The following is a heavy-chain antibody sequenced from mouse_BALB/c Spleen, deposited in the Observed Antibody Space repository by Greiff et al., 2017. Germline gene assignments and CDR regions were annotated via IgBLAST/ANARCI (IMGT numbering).Heavy chain of an antibody. Sequence: EVQRVESGGGLVQPGGSLKLSCAASGFTFSSYTMSWVRQTPEKRLEWVAYISNGGGSTYYPDTVKGRFTISRDNAKNTLYLQMSSLKSEDTAMYYCASHRYDLYYYAMDYWGQGTSVTVSS. V-gene: IGHV5-12-2*01. J-gene: IGHJ4*01. D-gene: IGHD2-14*01. CDR1: GFTFSSYT. CDR3: ASHRYDLYYYAMDY. CDR2: ISNGGGST.